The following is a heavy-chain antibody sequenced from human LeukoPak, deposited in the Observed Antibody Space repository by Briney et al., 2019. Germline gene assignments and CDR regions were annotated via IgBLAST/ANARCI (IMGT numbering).Heavy chain of an antibody. J-gene: IGHJ4*02. CDR3: AKGGGCSGGSCYSEVDY. Sequence: HPGGSLRLSCAASGFTFSSYGMHWVRQAPGKGLEWVGVISYDGSNKYYADSVKGRFTISRDNSKNTLYLQMNSLRAEDTAVYYCAKGGGCSGGSCYSEVDYWGQGTLVTVSS. CDR2: ISYDGSNK. CDR1: GFTFSSYG. V-gene: IGHV3-30*18. D-gene: IGHD2-15*01.